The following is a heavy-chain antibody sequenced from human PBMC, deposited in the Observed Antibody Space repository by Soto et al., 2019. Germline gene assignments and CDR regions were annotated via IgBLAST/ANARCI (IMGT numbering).Heavy chain of an antibody. D-gene: IGHD2-21*01. CDR2: MSPGNSDI. V-gene: IGHV5-51*01. Sequence: GESLKIACSGFGYTFNTYWIGWVRQMPGKGLAWMGVMSPGNSDIRYSPAFQGQVSISADTSISTAYLQWISLKTSDSGRYYCGRQGRTSASSDFWGQGTLVTVSS. J-gene: IGHJ1*01. CDR1: GYTFNTYW. CDR3: GRQGRTSASSDF.